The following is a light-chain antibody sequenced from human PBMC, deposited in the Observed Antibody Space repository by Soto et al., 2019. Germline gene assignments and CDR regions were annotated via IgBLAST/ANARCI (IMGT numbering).Light chain of an antibody. CDR1: QSISSW. CDR3: QQYNSYPIT. Sequence: DIQMTQSPSTLSASVGDRVTITCRARQSISSWLGWYQQKPGKAPKLLIYDASSLESGVPSRFSGSGSGTEFTLTISSLQPDDFATDDCQQYNSYPITFGQGKRLEIK. CDR2: DAS. V-gene: IGKV1-5*01. J-gene: IGKJ5*01.